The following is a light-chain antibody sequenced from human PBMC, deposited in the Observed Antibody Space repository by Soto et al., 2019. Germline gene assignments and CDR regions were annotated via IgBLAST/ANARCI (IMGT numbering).Light chain of an antibody. J-gene: IGKJ1*01. CDR3: QQYNNWPPWT. Sequence: EIVMTQSPATLSVSPGVRATLSCRASQSVSSNLAWYQQKPGQAPRLLIYVASIRATGIPARFSGSGSGTEFTLTISSLQSEDFAVYYCQQYNNWPPWTFGQGTKVDIK. V-gene: IGKV3D-15*01. CDR2: VAS. CDR1: QSVSSN.